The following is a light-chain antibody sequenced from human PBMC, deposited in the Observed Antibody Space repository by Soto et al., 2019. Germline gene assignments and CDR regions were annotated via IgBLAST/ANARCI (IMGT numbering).Light chain of an antibody. J-gene: IGLJ1*01. CDR2: EGS. V-gene: IGLV2-23*03. CDR3: CSYAGSSTF. CDR1: SGDVGSYNL. Sequence: QSALTQPASVSGSPGQSITISCTGTSGDVGSYNLVSWYQQHPGKAPKLMIYEGSKRPSGVSNRFSGSKSGNTASLTISGLQAEDEADYYCCSYAGSSTFFGTGTKVTVL.